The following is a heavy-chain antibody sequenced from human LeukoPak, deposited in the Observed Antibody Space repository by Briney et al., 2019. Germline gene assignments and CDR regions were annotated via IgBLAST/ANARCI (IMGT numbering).Heavy chain of an antibody. V-gene: IGHV3-23*01. J-gene: IGHJ6*03. CDR3: AKAEADCSGGSCYGDYYYYMDV. D-gene: IGHD2-15*01. Sequence: GGSLRLSCAASGFTFSSHGMSWVRQAPGKGLEWVSTISGSGDNTYYADSVKGRFTISRDNSKNTLYLQMNSLRAEDTAVYYCAKAEADCSGGSCYGDYYYYMDVWGKGTTVTVSS. CDR2: ISGSGDNT. CDR1: GFTFSSHG.